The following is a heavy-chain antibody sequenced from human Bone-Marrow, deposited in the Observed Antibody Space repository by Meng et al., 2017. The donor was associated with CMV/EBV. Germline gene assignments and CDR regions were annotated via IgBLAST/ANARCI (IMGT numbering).Heavy chain of an antibody. CDR2: ISSSSSYI. J-gene: IGHJ4*02. V-gene: IGHV3-21*01. D-gene: IGHD2-15*01. CDR1: GFTFSSYS. Sequence: GGSLRLSCAASGFTFSSYSMNWVRQAPGKGLEWVSSISSSSSYIYYADSVKGRFTISRDNAKNSLYLQMNSLRAEDTAVYYCASRPTRYCSGGSCYVHWGQGPLVTVSS. CDR3: ASRPTRYCSGGSCYVH.